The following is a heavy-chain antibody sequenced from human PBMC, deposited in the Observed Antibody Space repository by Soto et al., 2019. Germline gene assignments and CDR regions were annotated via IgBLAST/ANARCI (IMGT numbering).Heavy chain of an antibody. V-gene: IGHV3-30-3*01. Sequence: QAQLVESGGGVVQPGRSLRLSCEVSNFTFSSYGMHWVRQAPGKGPEWVAVISYDGSNEYYADSVKGRFTISRDNSKNALYLQMNSLGPEDTAIYYCAKGDRWGTQQPFYYALDAWGQGTMVTVSS. CDR3: AKGDRWGTQQPFYYALDA. CDR2: ISYDGSNE. J-gene: IGHJ6*02. CDR1: NFTFSSYG. D-gene: IGHD3-16*01.